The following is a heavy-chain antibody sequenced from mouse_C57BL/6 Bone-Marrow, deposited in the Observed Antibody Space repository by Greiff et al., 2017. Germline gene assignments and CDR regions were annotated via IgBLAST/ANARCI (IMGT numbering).Heavy chain of an antibody. V-gene: IGHV5-6*01. J-gene: IGHJ2*01. CDR3: ARGGVVATNYFDY. CDR2: ISSGGSYT. D-gene: IGHD1-1*01. CDR1: GFTFSSYG. Sequence: EVKVVESGGDLVKPGGSLKLSCAASGFTFSSYGMSWVRQTPDKRLEWVATISSGGSYTYYPDSVKGRFPISRDNAKNTLYLQMSSLKSEDTAMYYGARGGVVATNYFDYWGQGTTLTVSS.